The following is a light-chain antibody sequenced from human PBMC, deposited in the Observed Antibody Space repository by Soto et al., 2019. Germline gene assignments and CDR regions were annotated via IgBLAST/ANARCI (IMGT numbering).Light chain of an antibody. V-gene: IGKV1-5*03. Sequence: DIQMTQSPSTLSAFVGERVTITCRASHYVSSSLAWYQQKPGKAPKLMIYKTSILESGVPSRFSGSASGTEFTLSISSLQPDDFATYWCRQYNTYPWTFGQGTKVEIK. CDR1: HYVSSS. CDR3: RQYNTYPWT. CDR2: KTS. J-gene: IGKJ1*01.